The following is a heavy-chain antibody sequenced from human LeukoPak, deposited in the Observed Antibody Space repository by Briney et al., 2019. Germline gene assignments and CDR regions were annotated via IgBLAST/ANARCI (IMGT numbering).Heavy chain of an antibody. D-gene: IGHD2-15*01. Sequence: GASVKVSCKASGGTFSSYAISWVRQAPGQGLEWMGGIIPIFGTANYAQKFQGRVTITTDESTSTAYMELSSLRSEDTAAYYCARDPITPFFVEGVVAATPYFDYWGQGTLVTVSS. V-gene: IGHV1-69*05. CDR2: IIPIFGTA. CDR1: GGTFSSYA. CDR3: ARDPITPFFVEGVVAATPYFDY. J-gene: IGHJ4*02.